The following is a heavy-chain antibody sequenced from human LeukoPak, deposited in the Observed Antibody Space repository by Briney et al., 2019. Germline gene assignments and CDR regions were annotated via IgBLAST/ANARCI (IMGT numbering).Heavy chain of an antibody. CDR3: ARVEEQLGATLYYYYYMDV. D-gene: IGHD6-13*01. CDR1: GGSISSSRDY. Sequence: PSETLSLTCTVSGGSISSSRDYWAWLRQPPGKGLEWIANIYYSGSTYYSPSLKSRVTISVDTSKNQFSLKLSSVTAADTAVYYCARVEEQLGATLYYYYYMDVWGKGTTVTVSS. J-gene: IGHJ6*03. CDR2: IYYSGST. V-gene: IGHV4-39*01.